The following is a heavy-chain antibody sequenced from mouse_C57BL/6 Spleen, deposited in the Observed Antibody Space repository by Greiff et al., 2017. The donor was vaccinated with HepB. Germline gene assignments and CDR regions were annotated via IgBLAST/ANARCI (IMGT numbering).Heavy chain of an antibody. CDR2: ISSGSSTI. CDR1: GFTFSDYG. Sequence: EVQLVESGGGLVKPGGSLKLSCAASGFTFSDYGMHWVRQAPEKGLEWVAYISSGSSTIYYADTVKGRFTISRDNDKNTLFLQMTSLRSEDTAMYYCARTETGTRVFAYWGQGTLVTVSA. CDR3: ARTETGTRVFAY. D-gene: IGHD4-1*01. J-gene: IGHJ3*01. V-gene: IGHV5-17*01.